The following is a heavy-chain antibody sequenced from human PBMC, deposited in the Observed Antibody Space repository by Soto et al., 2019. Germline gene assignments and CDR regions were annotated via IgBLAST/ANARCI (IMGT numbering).Heavy chain of an antibody. CDR3: AKDLGGRYSSGWYEGDY. V-gene: IGHV3-23*01. J-gene: IGHJ4*02. Sequence: GGSLRLSCAASGFTFSSYAMSWVRQAPGKGLEWVSAISGSGGSTYYADSVKGRFTISRDNSKNTLYLQMNSLRAEDTAVYYCAKDLGGRYSSGWYEGDYWGQGTLVTVSS. CDR1: GFTFSSYA. CDR2: ISGSGGST. D-gene: IGHD6-19*01.